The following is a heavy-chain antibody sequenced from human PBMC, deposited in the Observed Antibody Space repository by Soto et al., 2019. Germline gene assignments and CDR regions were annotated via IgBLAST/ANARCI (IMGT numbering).Heavy chain of an antibody. CDR3: ARAGRDMIIYYYYGMDV. V-gene: IGHV3-48*02. CDR2: ISSSSSTI. CDR1: GFTFSSYS. J-gene: IGHJ6*02. D-gene: IGHD3-22*01. Sequence: GGSLRLSCAASGFTFSSYSMNWVRQAPGKGLEWVSYISSSSSTIYYADSVKGRFTISRDNAKNSLYLQMNSLRDEDTAVYYCARAGRDMIIYYYYGMDVWGQGTTVTVSS.